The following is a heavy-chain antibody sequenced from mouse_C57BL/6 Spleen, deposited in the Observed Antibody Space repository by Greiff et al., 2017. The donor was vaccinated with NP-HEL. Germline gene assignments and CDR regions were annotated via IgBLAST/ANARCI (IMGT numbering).Heavy chain of an antibody. Sequence: QVQLQQSGAELARPGASVKLSCKASGYTFTSYGISWVKQRTGQGLEWIGEIYPRSGNTYYNEKFKGKATLTADKSSSTADMELRSLTSEDSAVYFCAREDYYGSEDYFDYWGQGTTLTVSS. CDR3: AREDYYGSEDYFDY. V-gene: IGHV1-81*01. J-gene: IGHJ2*01. CDR2: IYPRSGNT. D-gene: IGHD1-1*01. CDR1: GYTFTSYG.